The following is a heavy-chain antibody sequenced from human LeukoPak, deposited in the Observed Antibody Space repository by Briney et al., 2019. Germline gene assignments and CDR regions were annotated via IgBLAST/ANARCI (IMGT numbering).Heavy chain of an antibody. Sequence: GGSLRLSCAASGFTFSSYAMSWVRHAPGKGLEWVSAISGSGGSTYYADSVKGRFTISRDNSKNTLYLQMNSLRAEDTAVYYCAKDHKHYDFWSGYEYYFDYWGQRTLVTVSS. D-gene: IGHD3-3*01. V-gene: IGHV3-23*01. J-gene: IGHJ4*02. CDR3: AKDHKHYDFWSGYEYYFDY. CDR2: ISGSGGST. CDR1: GFTFSSYA.